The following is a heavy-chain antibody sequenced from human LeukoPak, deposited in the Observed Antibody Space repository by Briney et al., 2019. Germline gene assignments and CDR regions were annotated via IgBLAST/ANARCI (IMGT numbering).Heavy chain of an antibody. J-gene: IGHJ6*03. CDR2: IYYSGST. CDR1: GGSISSSSYY. CDR3: ARVCVYCSSTSCSYYYYYYMDV. D-gene: IGHD2-2*01. Sequence: SETLSLTCTVSGGSISSSSYYWGWIRQPPGKGLEWIGSIYYSGSTNYNPSLKSRVTISVDTSKNQFSLKLSSVTAADTAVYYCARVCVYCSSTSCSYYYYYYMDVWGKGTTVTVSS. V-gene: IGHV4-39*07.